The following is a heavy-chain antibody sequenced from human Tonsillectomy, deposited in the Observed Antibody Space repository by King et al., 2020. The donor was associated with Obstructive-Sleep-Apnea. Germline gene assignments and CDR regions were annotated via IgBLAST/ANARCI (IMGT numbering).Heavy chain of an antibody. Sequence: VQLQQWGAGLLKPSETLSLTCAVFGGSFSDYSWSCIRQPPGKGLEWLGEINHSGSTNYNPSLKIRVSLSVDTSTNQFSLRLNSVTAADTAVYYCARGSGAAAVNWFDPWGQGTLVTVSS. CDR1: GGSFSDYS. CDR3: ARGSGAAAVNWFDP. J-gene: IGHJ5*02. V-gene: IGHV4-34*01. D-gene: IGHD6-13*01. CDR2: INHSGST.